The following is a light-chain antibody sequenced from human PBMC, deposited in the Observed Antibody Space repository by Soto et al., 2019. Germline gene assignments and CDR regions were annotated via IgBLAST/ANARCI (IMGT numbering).Light chain of an antibody. CDR2: GNG. V-gene: IGLV1-40*01. Sequence: QSVLTQPPSMSGAPGQRVTISCTGSSSNIGAGYDVHWYQQLPGTAPKLLMSGNGNRPAGVPDRFSGSKSGTSASLAITGLQAEDEADYYCQSYDSSLSGSLFGGGTKLTVL. CDR3: QSYDSSLSGSL. CDR1: SSNIGAGYD. J-gene: IGLJ2*01.